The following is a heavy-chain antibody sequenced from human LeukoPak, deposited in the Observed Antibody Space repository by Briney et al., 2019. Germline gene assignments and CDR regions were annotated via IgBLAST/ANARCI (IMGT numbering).Heavy chain of an antibody. V-gene: IGHV3-43*01. CDR3: ARDNRKEGFYYYYGMGV. CDR1: GFTFDDYT. J-gene: IGHJ6*02. CDR2: ISWDGGST. D-gene: IGHD1-14*01. Sequence: GGSLRLSCAASGFTFDDYTMHWVRQAPGKGLEWVSLISWDGGSTYYADSVKGRFTISRDNSKNSLYLQMNSLRTEDTALYYCARDNRKEGFYYYYGMGVWGQGTTVTVSS.